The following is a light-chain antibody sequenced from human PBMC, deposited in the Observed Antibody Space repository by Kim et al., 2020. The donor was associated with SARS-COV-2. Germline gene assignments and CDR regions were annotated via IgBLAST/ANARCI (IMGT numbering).Light chain of an antibody. Sequence: SQRERATRSCRASQSVSGTYLAWYQQKPGQAPRVLIYGTSSRAAGIPDRISGSGSGTDFTQTISRLETEDLAVYYCQKYGSSARWTFDQGTKWIS. CDR1: QSVSGTY. CDR3: QKYGSSARWT. CDR2: GTS. V-gene: IGKV3-20*01. J-gene: IGKJ1*01.